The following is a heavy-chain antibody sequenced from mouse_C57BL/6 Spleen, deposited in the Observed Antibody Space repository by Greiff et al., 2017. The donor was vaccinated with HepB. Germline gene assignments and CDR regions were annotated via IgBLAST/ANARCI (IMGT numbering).Heavy chain of an antibody. CDR3: ARCTTVVATDFDY. V-gene: IGHV1-81*01. CDR1: GYTFTSYG. J-gene: IGHJ2*01. CDR2: IYPRSGNT. Sequence: VKLQESGAELARPGASVKLSCKASGYTFTSYGISWVKQRTGQGLEWIGEIYPRSGNTYYNEKFKGKATLTADKSSSTAYMELRSLTSEDSAVYFCARCTTVVATDFDYWGQGTTLTVSS. D-gene: IGHD1-1*01.